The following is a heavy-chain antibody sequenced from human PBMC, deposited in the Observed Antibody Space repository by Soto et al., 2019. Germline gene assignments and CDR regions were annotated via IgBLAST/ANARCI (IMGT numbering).Heavy chain of an antibody. Sequence: EVQLVESGGGLVQPGRSLRLSCAASGFTFDDYAMHWVRQAPGKGLEWVSGISWNSGSIGYADSVKGRFTISRDNAKNSLYLQMNSLRAEDTALYYCAKDFWARGYGDYAFDYWGQGTLVTVSS. D-gene: IGHD4-17*01. V-gene: IGHV3-9*01. CDR1: GFTFDDYA. CDR3: AKDFWARGYGDYAFDY. J-gene: IGHJ4*02. CDR2: ISWNSGSI.